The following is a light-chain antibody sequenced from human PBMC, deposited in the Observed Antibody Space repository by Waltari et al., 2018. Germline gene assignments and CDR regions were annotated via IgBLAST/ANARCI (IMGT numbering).Light chain of an antibody. J-gene: IGKJ2*02. V-gene: IGKV1-39*01. CDR3: QQTYSALCCT. Sequence: DIQMTQSPVSLSASVGDTVTIPCRASHNIGTFLSWYQQRPAKAPTVLIYAASTLQRGVPSRFSGSGSGTDFTLTIFSLQPKDFATYFCQQTYSALCCTFGQGTKLEIK. CDR1: HNIGTF. CDR2: AAS.